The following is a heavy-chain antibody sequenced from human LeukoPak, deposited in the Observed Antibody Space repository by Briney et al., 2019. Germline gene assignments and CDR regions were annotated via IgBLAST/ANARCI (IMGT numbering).Heavy chain of an antibody. D-gene: IGHD3-10*01. J-gene: IGHJ3*02. CDR3: ATYAGTMVRGVIERNAFDI. Sequence: GASVKVSCKVSGYTLTELSMHWVRQAPGKGLEWMGGFDPEGGETIYAQKFQGRVTMTEDTSTDTAYMELSSLRSEDTAVYYCATYAGTMVRGVIERNAFDIWGQGTMVTVSS. CDR2: FDPEGGET. V-gene: IGHV1-24*01. CDR1: GYTLTELS.